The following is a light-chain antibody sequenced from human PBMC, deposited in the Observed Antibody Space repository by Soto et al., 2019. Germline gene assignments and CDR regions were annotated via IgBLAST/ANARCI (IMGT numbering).Light chain of an antibody. V-gene: IGKV3-20*01. CDR2: GAS. Sequence: EIVLTQSPGTLSLSPGERATLSCRASQNVGNNYLAWYQQKPGQAPRLLIYGASNRATGLPDRFSGSGSGTDFPLTLSRLEPEDFAVYYCQQYASSPLTFGEGTKVEI. J-gene: IGKJ4*01. CDR3: QQYASSPLT. CDR1: QNVGNNY.